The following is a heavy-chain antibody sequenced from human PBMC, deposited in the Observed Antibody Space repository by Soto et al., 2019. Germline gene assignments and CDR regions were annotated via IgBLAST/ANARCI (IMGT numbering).Heavy chain of an antibody. D-gene: IGHD6-19*01. V-gene: IGHV3-33*01. Sequence: PGGSLRLSCAASGFTFSSYGMHWVRQAPGKGLEWVAVIWYDGSNKYYADSVKGRFTISRDNSKNTLYLQMNSLRAEDTAVYYCARDQGLAVAGHFDYWGQGTLVTVSS. CDR3: ARDQGLAVAGHFDY. J-gene: IGHJ4*02. CDR2: IWYDGSNK. CDR1: GFTFSSYG.